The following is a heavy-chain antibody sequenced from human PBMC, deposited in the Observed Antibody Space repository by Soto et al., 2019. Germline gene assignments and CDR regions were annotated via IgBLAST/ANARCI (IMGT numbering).Heavy chain of an antibody. J-gene: IGHJ5*02. CDR2: ISWNSGNI. CDR1: GFSFDGYA. Sequence: EVQLVESGGGLVQPGRSLRLSCAASGFSFDGYAMNWVRQPPGKGLEWVSGISWNSGNIDYAYSVKGRFTISRDNAKNSLYLQMNSLRAEDTALYYCVKASTYSSSQGWFDPWGQGTMVTVSS. D-gene: IGHD6-6*01. CDR3: VKASTYSSSQGWFDP. V-gene: IGHV3-9*01.